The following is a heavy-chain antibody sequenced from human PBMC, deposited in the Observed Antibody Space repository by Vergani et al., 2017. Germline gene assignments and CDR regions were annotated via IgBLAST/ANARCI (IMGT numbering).Heavy chain of an antibody. CDR2: ISGSSSYI. CDR3: ARDGYGDYVGGDYYYYYGMDV. V-gene: IGHV3-21*02. Sequence: EVQLVESGGGLVKPGGSLRLSCAASGFSFSSYSMNWVRQAPGKGLEWVASISGSSSYIYYADSVKGRFTISRDNAKNSLYLQMNSLRAEDTAVYYCARDGYGDYVGGDYYYYYGMDVWGQGTTVTVSS. D-gene: IGHD4-17*01. J-gene: IGHJ6*02. CDR1: GFSFSSYS.